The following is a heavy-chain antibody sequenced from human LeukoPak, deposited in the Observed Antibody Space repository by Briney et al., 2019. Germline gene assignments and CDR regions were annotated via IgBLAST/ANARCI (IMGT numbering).Heavy chain of an antibody. CDR1: GFTFSSYA. D-gene: IGHD3-16*01. J-gene: IGHJ6*03. CDR2: ISYDGSNK. CDR3: ARETSQKGAHYMDA. V-gene: IGHV3-30*04. Sequence: GGSLRLSCAASGFTFSSYAMHWVRQAPGKGLEWVAVISYDGSNKYYADSVKGRFTISRDNSKNTLYLQMNSLRAEDTAVYYCARETSQKGAHYMDAWGKGTTVTISS.